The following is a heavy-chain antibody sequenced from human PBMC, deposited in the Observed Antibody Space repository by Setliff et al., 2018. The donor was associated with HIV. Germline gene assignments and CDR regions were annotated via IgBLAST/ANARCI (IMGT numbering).Heavy chain of an antibody. V-gene: IGHV4-4*09. D-gene: IGHD3-10*01. CDR3: ARRIDDSGSFPDKNWFDT. CDR1: GDSISSYS. J-gene: IGHJ5*02. Sequence: TLSLTCTVSGDSISSYSWNWIRQSPGGGLEWIGFIFSSGSTKYNPSLQSRVTMSIDTSKNQFSLRLTSVTAADAAVYYCARRIDDSGSFPDKNWFDTWGQGSLVTVSS. CDR2: IFSSGST.